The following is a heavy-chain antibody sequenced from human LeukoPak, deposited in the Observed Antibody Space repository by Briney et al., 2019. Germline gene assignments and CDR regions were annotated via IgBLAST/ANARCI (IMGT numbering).Heavy chain of an antibody. D-gene: IGHD6-19*01. V-gene: IGHV3-23*01. J-gene: IGHJ4*02. Sequence: GGSLRLSCAASGFTFSSYAMSWVRQAPGKGLEWVSATSGSGGSTYYADSVKGRFTISRDNSKNTLYLQMNSLRAEDTAVYYCAKAPYSSGWYYFEYWGQGTLVTVSS. CDR1: GFTFSSYA. CDR2: TSGSGGST. CDR3: AKAPYSSGWYYFEY.